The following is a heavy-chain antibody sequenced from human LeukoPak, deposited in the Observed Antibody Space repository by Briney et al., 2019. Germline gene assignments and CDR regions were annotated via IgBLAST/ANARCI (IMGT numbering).Heavy chain of an antibody. J-gene: IGHJ4*02. CDR3: ARGYNWNYFDY. CDR1: GYTFTGNY. Sequence: ASVKVSCNASGYTFTGNYIHWVRQAPGQGLEWMGWINPNSGAADYAQKFRRRVTMTGDTPINTAYMDLSRLRFDDTAVYYCARGYNWNYFDYWGQGTLVTVSS. D-gene: IGHD1-20*01. V-gene: IGHV1-2*02. CDR2: INPNSGAA.